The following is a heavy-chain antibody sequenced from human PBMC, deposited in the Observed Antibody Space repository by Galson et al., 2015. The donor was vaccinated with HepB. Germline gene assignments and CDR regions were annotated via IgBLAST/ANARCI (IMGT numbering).Heavy chain of an antibody. J-gene: IGHJ2*01. CDR3: ARGPGGKYCTSTSCSEAWYFDL. V-gene: IGHV3-53*01. Sequence: SLRLSCAASGFTVNSKYMSWVRQAPGKGLEWVSIIYSDGSTYYADSVKGRFTISRDTSKSTLYLQMNNLRAEDTAMYYCARGPGGKYCTSTSCSEAWYFDLWGRGTLVTVSS. CDR2: IYSDGST. CDR1: GFTVNSKY. D-gene: IGHD2-2*01.